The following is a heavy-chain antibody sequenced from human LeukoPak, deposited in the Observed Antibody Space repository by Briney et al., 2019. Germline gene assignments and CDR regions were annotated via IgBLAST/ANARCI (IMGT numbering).Heavy chain of an antibody. Sequence: SETLSLTCTVSGGSISRYYWSWIRQPPGKGLEWIGYIYYSGSNNYNPSLKSRVTISVDTSKNQFSLKLSSVTAADTAVYYCARSPPTYCSGGSCYYYGMDVWGQGTTVTVSS. CDR1: GGSISRYY. D-gene: IGHD2-15*01. CDR3: ARSPPTYCSGGSCYYYGMDV. CDR2: IYYSGSN. V-gene: IGHV4-59*08. J-gene: IGHJ6*02.